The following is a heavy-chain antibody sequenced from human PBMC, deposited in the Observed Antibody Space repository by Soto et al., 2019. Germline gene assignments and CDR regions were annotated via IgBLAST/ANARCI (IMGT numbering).Heavy chain of an antibody. V-gene: IGHV4-59*12. CDR2: IYSNGDT. J-gene: IGHJ6*02. Sequence: SETLSLTCSVSGGSKSSDYWSWIRQPPGKGLEWLGYIYSNGDTYYNPSLKSRVTISVDTSKNQFSLNLTSVTAADTAVYYCARRGGSSSGYYYYAMDVWGQGTTVTVSS. CDR1: GGSKSSDY. D-gene: IGHD6-6*01. CDR3: ARRGGSSSGYYYYAMDV.